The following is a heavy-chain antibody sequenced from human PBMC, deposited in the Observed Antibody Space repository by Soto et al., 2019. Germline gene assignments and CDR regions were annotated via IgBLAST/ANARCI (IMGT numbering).Heavy chain of an antibody. Sequence: SETLSLTCTVSGGSISSGGYYWSRIRQHPGKGLEWIGYIYYSGSTHYNPSLKSRVTISVDTSKNQFSLKLSSVTAADTAVYYCARARYSSGWPDLFDYWGQGTLVTVSS. CDR2: IYYSGST. J-gene: IGHJ4*02. CDR3: ARARYSSGWPDLFDY. CDR1: GGSISSGGYY. D-gene: IGHD6-19*01. V-gene: IGHV4-31*03.